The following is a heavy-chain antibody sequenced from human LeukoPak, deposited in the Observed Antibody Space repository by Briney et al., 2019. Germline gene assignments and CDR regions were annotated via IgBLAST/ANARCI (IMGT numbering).Heavy chain of an antibody. Sequence: GASVKVSCKASGYTFTGYYMHWVRQAPGQGLEWMGWINPNSGGTNYAQKFQGRVTMTRDTSISTAYMELSRLRSDDTAVYYCARGRITMVRGRAYYYYYMDVWGKGTTVTVSS. CDR2: INPNSGGT. CDR1: GYTFTGYY. V-gene: IGHV1-2*02. J-gene: IGHJ6*03. CDR3: ARGRITMVRGRAYYYYYMDV. D-gene: IGHD3-10*01.